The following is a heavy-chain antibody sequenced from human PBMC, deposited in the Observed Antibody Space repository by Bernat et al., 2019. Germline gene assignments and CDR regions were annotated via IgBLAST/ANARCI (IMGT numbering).Heavy chain of an antibody. J-gene: IGHJ4*02. CDR2: IRGSGGSS. Sequence: EVQLLESGGGLVQPGGSLRLSCAASGLTFSDNAMNWVRQAPGKGLEWVPTIRGSGGSSYYADSVKGRFTISRDSSKTTLYLQMNSLRAEDTAVYYCAKSYCGGNACYGEESWGQGTLVTVSS. D-gene: IGHD2-21*01. CDR3: AKSYCGGNACYGEES. V-gene: IGHV3-23*01. CDR1: GLTFSDNA.